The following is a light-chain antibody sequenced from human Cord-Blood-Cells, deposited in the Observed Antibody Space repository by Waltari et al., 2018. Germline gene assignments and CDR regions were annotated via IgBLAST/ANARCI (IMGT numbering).Light chain of an antibody. CDR3: CSYAGSSTWV. J-gene: IGLJ3*02. CDR2: EGS. Sequence: QSALTQPASVFGSPGKSITIPCTRTSRDVGSYNLVSWDRQHPGKAPKLMIYEGSKRPSGVSNRFSGSKSGNTASLTISGLQAEDEADYYCCSYAGSSTWVFGGGTKLTVL. V-gene: IGLV2-23*01. CDR1: SRDVGSYNL.